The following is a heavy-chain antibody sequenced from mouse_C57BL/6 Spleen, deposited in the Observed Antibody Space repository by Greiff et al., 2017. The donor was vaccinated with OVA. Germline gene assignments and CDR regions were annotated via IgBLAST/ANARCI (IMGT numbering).Heavy chain of an antibody. CDR2: IDPSDSYT. D-gene: IGHD1-1*01. CDR1: GYTFTSYW. V-gene: IGHV1-69*01. Sequence: QVQLQQPGAELVMPGASVKLSCKASGYTFTSYWMHWVKQRPGQGLEWIGEIDPSDSYTNYNQKFKGKSTLTVDKSSSTAYMQLSSLTSEDSAVYYCAIRRAITTVVARGVYWYFDVWGTGTTVTVSS. J-gene: IGHJ1*03. CDR3: AIRRAITTVVARGVYWYFDV.